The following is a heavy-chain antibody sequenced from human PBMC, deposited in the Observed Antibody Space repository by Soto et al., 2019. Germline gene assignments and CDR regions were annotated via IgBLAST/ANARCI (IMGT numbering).Heavy chain of an antibody. J-gene: IGHJ4*02. Sequence: GGSLRLSCAASAFTVSSTYMSWVRQAPGTGLEWVSTIYSGGSTYYADSVKGRFTISRDNSKNTVYLQMNSLRVDDTAVYYCATGLRQGTSSVRFDSWGQGTLVTVSS. CDR2: IYSGGST. D-gene: IGHD6-6*01. V-gene: IGHV3-53*01. CDR3: ATGLRQGTSSVRFDS. CDR1: AFTVSSTY.